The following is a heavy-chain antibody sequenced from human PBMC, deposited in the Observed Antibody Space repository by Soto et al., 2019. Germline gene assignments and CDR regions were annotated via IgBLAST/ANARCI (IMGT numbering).Heavy chain of an antibody. V-gene: IGHV4-39*02. D-gene: IGHD5-18*01. Sequence: SETLSLTCTVSGGSISSDDYSWDWSRQPPGKGLEWIGSIYYSGSTYYNPSLRSRVTISVDTSKNHFSLKLSSVTAADTSVDYCGRRHGYRYGGKIDSWGQGTLVTVPS. J-gene: IGHJ4*02. CDR1: GGSISSDDYS. CDR2: IYYSGST. CDR3: GRRHGYRYGGKIDS.